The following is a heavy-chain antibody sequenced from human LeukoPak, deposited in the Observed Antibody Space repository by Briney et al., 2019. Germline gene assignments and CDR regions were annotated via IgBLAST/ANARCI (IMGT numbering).Heavy chain of an antibody. J-gene: IGHJ5*02. CDR1: GFTFSTYA. D-gene: IGHD1-26*01. CDR2: TSGSGATT. Sequence: GGSLRLSCAASGFTFSTYAITWVRQAPGKRLEWVSATSGSGATTFYADSVKGRFTISRDNSKNTLYLQMNSLRAEDTAVYYCASMSSGSYYLSWFDPWGQGTLVTVSS. V-gene: IGHV3-23*01. CDR3: ASMSSGSYYLSWFDP.